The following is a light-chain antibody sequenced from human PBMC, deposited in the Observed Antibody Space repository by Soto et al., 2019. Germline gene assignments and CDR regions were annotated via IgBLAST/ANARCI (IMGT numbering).Light chain of an antibody. CDR2: GVN. V-gene: IGLV2-14*01. CDR1: SSDIGDYNY. J-gene: IGLJ1*01. CDR3: SSYTSSITYV. Sequence: QSVLTKPASVSGFPGQSITISCTGTSSDIGDYNYVSWYQQRPEKAPELMIYGVNNRPPGVSNRFSGSKSGNTASLTISGLQAEDEADYYCSSYTSSITYVFGNGTKVTVL.